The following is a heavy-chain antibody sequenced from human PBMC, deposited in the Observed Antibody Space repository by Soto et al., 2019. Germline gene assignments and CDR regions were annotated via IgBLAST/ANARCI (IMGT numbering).Heavy chain of an antibody. V-gene: IGHV1-3*01. Sequence: QVQLVQSGAEVKKPGASVKVSCKASGYTFTSYAMHWVRQAPGQRLEWMGWINAGNGNTKYSQKFQDRVTITRDTSGSTSYMELSSLRSEDTAVYYCARWAGMKLRCLGRYCYDGMDVWGQGTTVTVSS. D-gene: IGHD3-3*01. J-gene: IGHJ6*02. CDR1: GYTFTSYA. CDR3: ARWAGMKLRCLGRYCYDGMDV. CDR2: INAGNGNT.